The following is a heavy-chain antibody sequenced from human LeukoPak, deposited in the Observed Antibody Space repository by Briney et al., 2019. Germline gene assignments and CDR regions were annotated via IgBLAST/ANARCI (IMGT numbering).Heavy chain of an antibody. CDR1: GFTFSNYW. CDR2: SNSDGTNT. D-gene: IGHD4-17*01. CDR3: AKCRGDYLLLIYYYYYMDV. Sequence: PGGSLRLSCAASGFTFSNYWMTWVRQAPGKGLVWVSRSNSDGTNTSYADSVKGRFTISRDNSQNTLYLQMNSLRAEDTAVYYCAKCRGDYLLLIYYYYYMDVWGKGTTVTISS. J-gene: IGHJ6*03. V-gene: IGHV3-74*01.